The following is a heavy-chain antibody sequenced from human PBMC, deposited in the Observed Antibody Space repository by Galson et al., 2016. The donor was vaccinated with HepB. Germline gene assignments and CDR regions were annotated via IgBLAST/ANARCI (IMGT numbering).Heavy chain of an antibody. V-gene: IGHV4-4*02. Sequence: ETLSLTCTVSGGSISSSNWWSWVRQPPGKGLEWIGDVFHNGNTNYKSSLKSRVTITVDKSKNPFSLNLTSATAADTAVYYCSRRLYCSGGTCYNFDSWGQGTLVTASS. J-gene: IGHJ4*02. CDR1: GGSISSSNW. CDR2: VFHNGNT. D-gene: IGHD2-15*01. CDR3: SRRLYCSGGTCYNFDS.